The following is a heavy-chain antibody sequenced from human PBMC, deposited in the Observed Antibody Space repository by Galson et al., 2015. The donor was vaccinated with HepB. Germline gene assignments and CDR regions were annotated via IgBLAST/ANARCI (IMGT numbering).Heavy chain of an antibody. CDR3: ARAPGNSWHTFDY. CDR2: ISYDGSNK. D-gene: IGHD6-13*01. J-gene: IGHJ4*02. V-gene: IGHV3-30-3*01. Sequence: SLRLSCAASGFTFSDYAMHWVRQAPGKGLEWVAIISYDGSNKYYPDSVKGRFTISRDNSKNTLYLQMNSLGGEDTAVFYCARAPGNSWHTFDYWGQGAQVIVSS. CDR1: GFTFSDYA.